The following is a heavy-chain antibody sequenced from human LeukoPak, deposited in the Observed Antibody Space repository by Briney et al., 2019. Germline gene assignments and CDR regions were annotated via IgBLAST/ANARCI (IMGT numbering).Heavy chain of an antibody. CDR1: GGSISSSSYY. Sequence: KPSETLSLTCTVSGGSISSSSYYWGWIRQPPGKGLEWIGSIYYSGSTYYNPSLKSRVTISVDTSKNQFSLKLSSVTPADTAVYYCAGAYYYDSSGSEDYFDYWGQGTLVTVSS. J-gene: IGHJ4*02. CDR3: AGAYYYDSSGSEDYFDY. D-gene: IGHD3-22*01. CDR2: IYYSGST. V-gene: IGHV4-39*01.